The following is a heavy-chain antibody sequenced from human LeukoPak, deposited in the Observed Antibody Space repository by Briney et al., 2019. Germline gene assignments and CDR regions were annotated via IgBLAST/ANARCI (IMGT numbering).Heavy chain of an antibody. J-gene: IGHJ4*02. D-gene: IGHD5-24*01. CDR3: ARASFQRWLQLGGD. CDR2: ISSSSSTI. CDR1: GFTFSTYS. V-gene: IGHV3-48*02. Sequence: GGSLRLSCTASGFTFSTYSMNWVRQAPGKGLEWVSYISSSSSTIYYADSVKGRFTISRDNAKNPLYLQMNSLRDEDTAVYYCARASFQRWLQLGGDWGQGTLVTVSS.